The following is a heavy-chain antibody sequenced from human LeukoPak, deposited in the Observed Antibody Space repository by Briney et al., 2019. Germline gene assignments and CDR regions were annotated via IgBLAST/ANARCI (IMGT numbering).Heavy chain of an antibody. V-gene: IGHV3-13*01. CDR2: IGTAGDT. CDR3: ASSPAYSSSWYAIDN. J-gene: IGHJ4*02. CDR1: GFTFSNYD. D-gene: IGHD6-13*01. Sequence: PGGSLRLSCAASGFTFSNYDMHWVRQAAGKGLEWVSGIGTAGDTYYPASVKGRFTISRENAKNSLYLRMNSLSAGDTAVYYCASSPAYSSSWYAIDNWGQGTLVTVSS.